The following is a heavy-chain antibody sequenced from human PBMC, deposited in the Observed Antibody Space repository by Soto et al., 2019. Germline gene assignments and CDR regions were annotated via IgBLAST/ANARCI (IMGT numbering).Heavy chain of an antibody. D-gene: IGHD3-10*01. CDR1: GFTVSSNY. Sequence: GGSLRLSCAASGFTVSSNYMSWLRQAPGKGLEWVSVIYSGGSTYYADSVKGRFTISRDNSKNTLYLQMNSLRAEDTAVYYCARDMVRGLYPEYFQHWGQGTLVTVS. CDR3: ARDMVRGLYPEYFQH. J-gene: IGHJ1*01. V-gene: IGHV3-66*01. CDR2: IYSGGST.